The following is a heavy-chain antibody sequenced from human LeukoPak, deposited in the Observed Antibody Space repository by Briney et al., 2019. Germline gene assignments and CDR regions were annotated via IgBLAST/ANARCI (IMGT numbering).Heavy chain of an antibody. CDR1: GGSISSYY. D-gene: IGHD3-3*01. V-gene: IGHV4-4*09. CDR2: IYTSGST. J-gene: IGHJ4*02. Sequence: SETLSLTCTVSGGSISSYYWSWIRQPPGKGLEWIGYIYTSGSTNYNPSLKSRVTISVDTSKNQFSLKLSSATAADTAVYYCARLDDDFWTFDYWGQGTLVTVSS. CDR3: ARLDDDFWTFDY.